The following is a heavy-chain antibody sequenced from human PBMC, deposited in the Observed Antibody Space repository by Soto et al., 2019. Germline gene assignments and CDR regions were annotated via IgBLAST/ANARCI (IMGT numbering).Heavy chain of an antibody. V-gene: IGHV4-4*02. Sequence: QVQLQESGPGLVKPSGTLSLTCAVSGGSISSSNWWSWVRQPPGKGLEWIGEIYHSGSTNYNPSLQSLVTISVDKSTNQASLKLSSVPAADTAVYYCARVDHWNDEGNAFDIWGQGTMVTVSS. CDR1: GGSISSSNW. D-gene: IGHD1-1*01. CDR2: IYHSGST. J-gene: IGHJ3*02. CDR3: ARVDHWNDEGNAFDI.